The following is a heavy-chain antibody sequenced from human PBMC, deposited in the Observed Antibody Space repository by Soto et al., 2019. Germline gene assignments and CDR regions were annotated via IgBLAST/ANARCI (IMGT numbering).Heavy chain of an antibody. J-gene: IGHJ4*02. V-gene: IGHV3-7*03. D-gene: IGHD3-10*01. CDR1: GFTFSDYW. Sequence: GGSLRLSCVASGFTFSDYWMTWVRQSPGKGLEWVANIIKDGSEKSYVDSVKGRFTISRDNAKDSLYLEMNSLRVEDTAVYYCARDWGGLGYWGQGTLVTVSS. CDR3: ARDWGGLGY. CDR2: IIKDGSEK.